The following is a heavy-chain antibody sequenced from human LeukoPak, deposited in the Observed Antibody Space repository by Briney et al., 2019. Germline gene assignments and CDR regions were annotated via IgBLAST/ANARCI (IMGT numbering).Heavy chain of an antibody. Sequence: ASVKVSCKASGYTFTGYYMHWVRQAPGQGLEWMGWINPNSGGTNYAQKFQGRVTMTRDTSISTAYMELNRLRSDDTAVYYCARDRDYGSGIFDYWGQGTLVTVSS. V-gene: IGHV1-2*02. D-gene: IGHD3-10*01. J-gene: IGHJ4*02. CDR1: GYTFTGYY. CDR2: INPNSGGT. CDR3: ARDRDYGSGIFDY.